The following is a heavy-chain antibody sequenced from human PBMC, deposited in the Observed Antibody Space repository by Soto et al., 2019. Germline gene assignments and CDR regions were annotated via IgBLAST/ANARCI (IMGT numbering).Heavy chain of an antibody. Sequence: SETLSLTCTVSGGSISSGGYYWSWIRQHPGKGLEWIGYIYYSGSTYYNPSLKSRVTISVDTSKNQFSLKLSSVTAADTAVYYCARAVDTAMVTFDYWGQGTLVTVSS. CDR3: ARAVDTAMVTFDY. D-gene: IGHD5-18*01. V-gene: IGHV4-31*03. CDR2: IYYSGST. J-gene: IGHJ4*02. CDR1: GGSISSGGYY.